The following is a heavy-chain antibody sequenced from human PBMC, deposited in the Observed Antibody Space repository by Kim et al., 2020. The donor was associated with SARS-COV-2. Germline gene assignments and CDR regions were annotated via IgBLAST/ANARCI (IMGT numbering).Heavy chain of an antibody. D-gene: IGHD2-15*01. CDR3: ARDRSSSVVADV. V-gene: IGHV3-49*03. Sequence: GGSLRLSCSASGFNFGDYALAWYRQAPGQRLEWVGFVRTATYRATTRYAASVEGRFIISRDDSNSIAYLHMDSLKIEDTAVYYCARDRSSSVVADVWGQG. CDR1: GFNFGDYA. CDR2: VRTATYRATT. J-gene: IGHJ6*02.